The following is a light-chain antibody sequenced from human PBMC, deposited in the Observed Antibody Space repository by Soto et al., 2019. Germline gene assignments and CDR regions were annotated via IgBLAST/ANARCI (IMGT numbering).Light chain of an antibody. V-gene: IGKV1-5*01. CDR2: DAS. J-gene: IGKJ1*01. CDR1: QVITGW. CDR3: QQYESYWT. Sequence: DIQLTQSPSPLSASVGDRVTITCRASQVITGWLAWYQQKPGKAPNLLIYDASNVQSGVPPRFSGSGSGTEFTLTISSLQPDDFATYYCQQYESYWTFGQGTKVDIK.